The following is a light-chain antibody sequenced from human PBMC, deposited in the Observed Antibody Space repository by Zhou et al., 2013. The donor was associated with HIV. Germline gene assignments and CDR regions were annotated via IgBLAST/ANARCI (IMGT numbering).Light chain of an antibody. CDR1: QSVSSY. V-gene: IGKV3-11*01. CDR3: QQRSNWPRT. J-gene: IGKJ1*01. CDR2: DAS. Sequence: EIVLTQSPATLSLSPGERATLSCRASQSVSSYLAWYQQKPGQAPILLIYDASNRATGIPARFSGSGSGTDFTLTISSLEPEDFAVYYCQQRSNWPRTFGQGTKVE.